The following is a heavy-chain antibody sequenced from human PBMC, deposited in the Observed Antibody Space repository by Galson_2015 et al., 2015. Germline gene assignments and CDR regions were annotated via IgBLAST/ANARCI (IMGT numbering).Heavy chain of an antibody. CDR3: AKVRWELPKDWYFDL. D-gene: IGHD1-26*01. CDR1: GFTFSSYA. V-gene: IGHV3-23*01. Sequence: SLRLSCAASGFTFSSYAMSWVRQAPGKGLEWVSAISGSGGSTYYADSVKGRFTISRDNSKDTLYLQMNSLRAEDTAVYYCAKVRWELPKDWYFDLWGRGTLVTVSS. J-gene: IGHJ2*01. CDR2: ISGSGGST.